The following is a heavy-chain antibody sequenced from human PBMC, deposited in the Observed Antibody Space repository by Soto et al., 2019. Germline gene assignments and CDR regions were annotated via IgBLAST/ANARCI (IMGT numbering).Heavy chain of an antibody. J-gene: IGHJ5*02. CDR3: ARDQTAQWLVFSPDGSSNWFDP. V-gene: IGHV1-46*01. Sequence: GASVKVSCKASGYTFTSYYMDWVRQAPGQGLEWMGIINPSGGSTSYAQKFQGRVTMTRDTSTSTVYMELSSLRSEDTAVYYCARDQTAQWLVFSPDGSSNWFDPWGQGTLVTVSS. CDR1: GYTFTSYY. CDR2: INPSGGST. D-gene: IGHD6-19*01.